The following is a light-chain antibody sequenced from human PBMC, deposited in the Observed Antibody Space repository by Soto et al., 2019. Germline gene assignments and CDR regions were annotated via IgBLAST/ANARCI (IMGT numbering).Light chain of an antibody. CDR2: KAS. CDR3: QQYNSYPGT. V-gene: IGKV1-5*03. J-gene: IGKJ1*01. CDR1: QSISSW. Sequence: DIQMTQSPSTLSASVGDRVTITCRASQSISSWLAWYQQKPGKAPKLLIYKASSLESGVPSRFSGSGSVTEFTLTISILQPDDFATYYCQQYNSYPGTFGQGTKVEIK.